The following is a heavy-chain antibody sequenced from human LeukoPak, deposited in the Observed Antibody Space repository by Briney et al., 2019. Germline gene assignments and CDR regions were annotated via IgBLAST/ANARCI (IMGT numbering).Heavy chain of an antibody. D-gene: IGHD6-13*01. V-gene: IGHV3-30*18. Sequence: PGRSLRLSCAASGFTFSSYGMHWVRQAPGKGLEWVAVISYDGSNKYYADSVKGRFTISRDNSKNTLYLQMNSLRAEDTAVYYCAKERHRWYYFDYWGQGSLVTVSS. CDR3: AKERHRWYYFDY. CDR1: GFTFSSYG. CDR2: ISYDGSNK. J-gene: IGHJ4*02.